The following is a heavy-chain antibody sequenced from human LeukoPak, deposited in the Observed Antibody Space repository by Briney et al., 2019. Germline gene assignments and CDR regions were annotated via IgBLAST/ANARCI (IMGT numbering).Heavy chain of an antibody. V-gene: IGHV3-9*01. D-gene: IGHD3-22*01. J-gene: IGHJ4*02. Sequence: PGGSLRLSCAASGLTFDDYAMHWVRQAPGKGLEWVSGISWNSGSIGYADSVKGRFAISRDNAKNSLYLQMNSLRAEDTALYYCAKDGLPYYYDSSGYYFGHWGQGTLATVSS. CDR3: AKDGLPYYYDSSGYYFGH. CDR1: GLTFDDYA. CDR2: ISWNSGSI.